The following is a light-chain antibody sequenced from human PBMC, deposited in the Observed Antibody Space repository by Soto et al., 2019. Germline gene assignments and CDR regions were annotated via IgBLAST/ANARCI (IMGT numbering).Light chain of an antibody. CDR2: DAS. CDR3: QQRSNWPPIT. J-gene: IGKJ5*01. CDR1: QSVSSY. Sequence: EIVLTQPPGTLSLSPGERATLSCRASQSVSSYLAWYQQKPGQAPRLLIYDASNRATGIPARFSGSGSGTDFTLTISSLEPEDFAVYYCQQRSNWPPITFGQGTRLETK. V-gene: IGKV3-11*01.